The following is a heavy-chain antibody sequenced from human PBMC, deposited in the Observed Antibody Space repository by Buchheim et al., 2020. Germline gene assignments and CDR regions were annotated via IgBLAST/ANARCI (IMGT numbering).Heavy chain of an antibody. D-gene: IGHD6-6*01. CDR1: GFTFSSYE. CDR3: ARMDRSSSLVDGMDV. V-gene: IGHV3-48*03. J-gene: IGHJ6*02. Sequence: EVQLVESGGGLVQPGGSLRLSCAASGFTFSSYEMNWVRQAPGKGLEWVSYISSSGSTRYYADSVKGRFTISRDNAKNSLYLQMNSLRAEDTAVHYCARMDRSSSLVDGMDVWGQGTT. CDR2: ISSSGSTR.